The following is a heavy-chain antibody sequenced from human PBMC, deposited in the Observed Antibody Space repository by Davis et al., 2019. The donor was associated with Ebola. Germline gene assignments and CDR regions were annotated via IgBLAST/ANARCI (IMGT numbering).Heavy chain of an antibody. J-gene: IGHJ4*02. CDR3: ARDFDGGNYYFDY. D-gene: IGHD3-9*01. CDR2: IIPIFDTP. Sequence: SVTVSCKTSGGTFSSHPISWVRQAPRQGLEWMGGIIPIFDTPHYAQKFQGRITITADASTSTAYMELSSLRSEDTATYFCARDFDGGNYYFDYWGPGTPVTVSS. CDR1: GGTFSSHP. V-gene: IGHV1-69*13.